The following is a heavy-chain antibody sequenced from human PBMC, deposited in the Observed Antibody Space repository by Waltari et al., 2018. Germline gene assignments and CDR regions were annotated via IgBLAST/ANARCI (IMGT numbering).Heavy chain of an antibody. CDR1: GYSISSGYY. CDR3: PYCSGGSCSFFDI. J-gene: IGHJ3*02. Sequence: QVQLQESGPGLVKPSETLSLTCAVSGYSISSGYYWGWIRQPPGKGLEWIGSIYHSGSTYYNPSRKSRVTISVDTSKNQFSLKLSSVTAADTAVYYCPYCSGGSCSFFDIWGQGTMVTVSS. D-gene: IGHD2-15*01. V-gene: IGHV4-38-2*01. CDR2: IYHSGST.